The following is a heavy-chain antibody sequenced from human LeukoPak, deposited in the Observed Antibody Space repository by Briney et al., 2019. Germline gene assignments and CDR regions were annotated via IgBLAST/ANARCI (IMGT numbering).Heavy chain of an antibody. D-gene: IGHD3-22*01. CDR2: ISTSGTTT. CDR1: GFTFSNYE. Sequence: PGGSLRLSCAASGFTFSNYEMNWVRQAPGKGLEWISFISTSGTTTLYADSVKGRFTISRDNAKNSLYLQMNSLRAEDTAVYYCARVSYYDSSGYLRDYYMDVWGKGTTVTISS. J-gene: IGHJ6*03. V-gene: IGHV3-48*03. CDR3: ARVSYYDSSGYLRDYYMDV.